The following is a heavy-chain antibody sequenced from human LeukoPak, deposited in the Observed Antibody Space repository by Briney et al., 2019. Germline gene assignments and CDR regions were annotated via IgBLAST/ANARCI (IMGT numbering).Heavy chain of an antibody. CDR2: ISSSSSTI. J-gene: IGHJ4*02. CDR1: GFTFSSYS. D-gene: IGHD6-13*01. CDR3: AKDPSPPLVAAAGTGKYQNVPTYYFDY. Sequence: GGSLRLSCAASGFTFSSYSMNWVRQAPGKGLEWVSYISSSSSTIYYADSAKGRFTISRDNTKNSLYLQMNSLRAEDTAVYYCAKDPSPPLVAAAGTGKYQNVPTYYFDYWGQGTLVTVSS. V-gene: IGHV3-48*01.